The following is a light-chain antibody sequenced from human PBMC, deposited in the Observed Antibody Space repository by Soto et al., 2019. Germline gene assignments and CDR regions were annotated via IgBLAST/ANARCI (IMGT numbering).Light chain of an antibody. V-gene: IGLV1-40*01. Sequence: QSVLTQPPSVSGAPGQRVTISCTGSSSNIGAGYNVHWYQQLPGTAPKLLIHANNNRPSGVPDRFSGSKSGTSASLAITGIQAEDEADYYCQSYDSSLSGSVVFGGGTKLTVL. CDR1: SSNIGAGYN. J-gene: IGLJ2*01. CDR3: QSYDSSLSGSVV. CDR2: ANN.